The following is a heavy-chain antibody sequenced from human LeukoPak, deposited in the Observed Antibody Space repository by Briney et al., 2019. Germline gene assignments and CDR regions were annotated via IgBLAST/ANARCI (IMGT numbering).Heavy chain of an antibody. Sequence: GGSLRLSCAASGFTFSSYRMYWVRQAPGKGLEWVSVIYSGGSTYYADSVKGRFTISRDNSKNTLYLQMNSLRAEDTAVYYCARDWVNDYWGQGTLVTVSS. J-gene: IGHJ4*02. CDR3: ARDWVNDY. D-gene: IGHD3-16*01. CDR1: GFTFSSYR. CDR2: IYSGGST. V-gene: IGHV3-53*01.